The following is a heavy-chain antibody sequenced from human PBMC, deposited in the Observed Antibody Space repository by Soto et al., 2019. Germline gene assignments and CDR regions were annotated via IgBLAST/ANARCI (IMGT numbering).Heavy chain of an antibody. CDR2: INGGNGNT. CDR1: GYRFTGYV. J-gene: IGHJ5*02. D-gene: IGHD2-21*01. CDR3: ARSSISPTYLDP. V-gene: IGHV1-3*01. Sequence: QVQVVQSGADVKKPGASVKVSCKASGYRFTGYVMHWVRQAPGQRLEWMGWINGGNGNTKFSEKFQGRVTITRDTPASTAYMELSSMTSEDTAVYYCARSSISPTYLDPWGQGTLVTVSS.